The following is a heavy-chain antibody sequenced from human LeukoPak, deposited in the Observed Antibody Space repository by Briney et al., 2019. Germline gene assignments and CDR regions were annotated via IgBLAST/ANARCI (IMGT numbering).Heavy chain of an antibody. CDR3: ARGGGYCSGGSCQGGFDY. CDR1: GGTFNSYG. D-gene: IGHD2-15*01. V-gene: IGHV1-69*10. Sequence: ASVKVSCTASGGTFNSYGISWVRQAPGQGLEWMGRIIPLLNIANYAQKFQGRVTMTRDTSTSTVYMELSSLRSEDTAVYYCARGGGYCSGGSCQGGFDYWGQGTPVTVSS. CDR2: IIPLLNIA. J-gene: IGHJ4*02.